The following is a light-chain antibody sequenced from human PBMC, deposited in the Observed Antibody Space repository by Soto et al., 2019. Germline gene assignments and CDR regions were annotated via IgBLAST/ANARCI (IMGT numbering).Light chain of an antibody. CDR3: SSFTGFSTV. CDR2: EVT. CDR1: SSDIGIYNF. V-gene: IGLV2-8*01. J-gene: IGLJ1*01. Sequence: QSVLTQPPSASGSPGQSVAISCTGTSSDIGIYNFVSWFQQHPGKAPKLLIYEVTKRPSGVPDRFSGSKFGNTASLTVSGLQTEDEADYYCSSFTGFSTVFGSGTKVTVL.